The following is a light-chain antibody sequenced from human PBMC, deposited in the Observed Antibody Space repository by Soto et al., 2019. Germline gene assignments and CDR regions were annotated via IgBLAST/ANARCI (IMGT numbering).Light chain of an antibody. CDR2: DAS. CDR1: QSVSSY. J-gene: IGKJ1*01. Sequence: EIVLTQSPSTLSLSPGDRATLSCRASQSVSSYLAWYQQKPGQVPRLLIYDASSMPTGIPCKFSGSGSGTDFTLTISSLEPEDFGVYYCQQRSSWPRTFGQGTKVEIK. CDR3: QQRSSWPRT. V-gene: IGKV3-11*01.